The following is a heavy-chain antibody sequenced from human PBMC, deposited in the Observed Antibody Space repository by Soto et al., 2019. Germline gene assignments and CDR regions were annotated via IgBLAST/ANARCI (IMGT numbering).Heavy chain of an antibody. V-gene: IGHV3-9*01. CDR2: ISWNSGSI. CDR1: GFTFDDYA. D-gene: IGHD6-13*01. Sequence: EVQLVESGGGLVQPGRSLRLSCAASGFTFDDYAMHWVRQAPGKGLEWVSGISWNSGSIGYADSVKGRFTISRDNAKNSLYLQMHSLRAEDTALYYCEKGNRDSSSWGDAFDSWGQGTMVTVSS. J-gene: IGHJ3*02. CDR3: EKGNRDSSSWGDAFDS.